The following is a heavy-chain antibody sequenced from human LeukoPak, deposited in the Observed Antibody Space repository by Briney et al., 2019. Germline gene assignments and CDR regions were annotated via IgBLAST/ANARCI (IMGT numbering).Heavy chain of an antibody. CDR2: MNPTSGNT. V-gene: IGHV1-8*02. CDR3: ARGIEAGYDY. CDR1: GYTFTSYG. Sequence: ASVKVSCKASGYTFTSYGISRVRQAPGQGLEWMGWMNPTSGNTGYAQKFQGRVTMTRDTSISTAYMELSSLGSEDTAVYFCARGIEAGYDYWGQGTLVTVSS. D-gene: IGHD5-12*01. J-gene: IGHJ4*02.